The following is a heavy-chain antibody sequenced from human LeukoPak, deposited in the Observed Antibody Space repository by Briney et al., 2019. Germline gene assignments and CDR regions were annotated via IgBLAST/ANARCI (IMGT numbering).Heavy chain of an antibody. CDR2: IYTSGKT. D-gene: IGHD6-13*01. CDR3: ARAAAGSYYMDV. J-gene: IGHJ6*03. Sequence: SETLSLTCTVSGGSISSGNYFWSWIRQPAGKGLEWIGRIYTSGKTNYNPSLKSRVTISVDTSKNRFSLKLSSVTAADTAVYYCARAAAGSYYMDVWGKGTTVTISS. V-gene: IGHV4-61*02. CDR1: GGSISSGNYF.